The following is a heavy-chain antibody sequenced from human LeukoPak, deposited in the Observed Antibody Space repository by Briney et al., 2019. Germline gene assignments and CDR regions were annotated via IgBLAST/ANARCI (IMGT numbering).Heavy chain of an antibody. V-gene: IGHV4-61*01. Sequence: SETLSLTCTVSGGSVSSSSYYWSWIRQPPGKGLEWIGYIYYSGSTNYNPSLKSRVTISVDTSKNQFSLRLSSVTAADTAVYYCAGDYDILTGYLSWGQGTLVTVSS. D-gene: IGHD3-9*01. CDR1: GGSVSSSSYY. J-gene: IGHJ5*02. CDR3: AGDYDILTGYLS. CDR2: IYYSGST.